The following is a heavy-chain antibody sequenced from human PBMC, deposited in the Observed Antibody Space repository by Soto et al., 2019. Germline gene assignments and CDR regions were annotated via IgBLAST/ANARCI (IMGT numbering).Heavy chain of an antibody. CDR1: GFTFSSYS. D-gene: IGHD5-12*01. V-gene: IGHV3-48*02. J-gene: IGHJ6*02. CDR2: ISSSSSTI. CDR3: VRAGGYSGYEGVYYYYGMDV. Sequence: EVQLVESGGGLVQPGGSLRLSCAASGFTFSSYSMNWVRQAPGKGLEWVSYISSSSSTIYYADSGKGRFTISRDNAKNSLYLQINSLRDEDTAVYYCVRAGGYSGYEGVYYYYGMDVWGQGTTVTVSS.